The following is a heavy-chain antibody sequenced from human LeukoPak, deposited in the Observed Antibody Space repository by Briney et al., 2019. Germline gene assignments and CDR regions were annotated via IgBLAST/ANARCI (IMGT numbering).Heavy chain of an antibody. V-gene: IGHV3-21*01. CDR2: ISSSSSYI. CDR1: GFTFSS. J-gene: IGHJ4*02. CDR3: ARVLEAASFDY. D-gene: IGHD6-13*01. Sequence: KAGGSLRLSCAASGFTFSSMNWVRQAPGKGLEWVSSISSSSSYIYYADSVRGRFTMSRDNAKNSLYLQMNSLRAEDTAVCYCARVLEAASFDYWGQGTPVTVSS.